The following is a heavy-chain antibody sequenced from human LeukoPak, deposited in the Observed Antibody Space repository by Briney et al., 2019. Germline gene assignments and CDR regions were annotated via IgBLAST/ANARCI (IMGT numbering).Heavy chain of an antibody. CDR1: GGSISSYY. D-gene: IGHD6-19*01. J-gene: IGHJ4*02. Sequence: PSETLSLTCTVSGGSISSYYWSWIRQPPGKGLEWIGYIYYSGSTNYNPSLKSRVTISVDTSKNQFSLKLSSVTAADTAVYYCARAEYSSGWGFDYWGQGTLVTVSS. V-gene: IGHV4-59*01. CDR2: IYYSGST. CDR3: ARAEYSSGWGFDY.